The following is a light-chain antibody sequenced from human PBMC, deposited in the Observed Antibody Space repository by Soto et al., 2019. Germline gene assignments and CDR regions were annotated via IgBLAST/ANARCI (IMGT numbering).Light chain of an antibody. J-gene: IGKJ1*01. Sequence: EIVLTQSPATLSLSPGERATLSCRASQSVSSHLAWYQQKPCQAPRLIIYGASTRATGIPARFSGSGCGTEFTLTISSLQSEDFAVYYCQQYKNWPPWTVGQGTKVDIK. CDR2: GAS. CDR3: QQYKNWPPWT. V-gene: IGKV3-15*01. CDR1: QSVSSH.